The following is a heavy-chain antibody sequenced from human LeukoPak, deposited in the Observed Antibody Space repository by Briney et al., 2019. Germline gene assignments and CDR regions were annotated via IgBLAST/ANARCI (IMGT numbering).Heavy chain of an antibody. Sequence: GGSLRLSCEASGFTFISYWMSWVRQAPGKGLEWVANIKQDGSEKYYVDSVKGRFTISRDNAKNSLYLQMNSLRAEDTAVYYCARWGTYCSSWLGAFDIWGQGTMVTVSS. CDR1: GFTFISYW. D-gene: IGHD6-13*01. CDR2: IKQDGSEK. J-gene: IGHJ3*02. CDR3: ARWGTYCSSWLGAFDI. V-gene: IGHV3-7*05.